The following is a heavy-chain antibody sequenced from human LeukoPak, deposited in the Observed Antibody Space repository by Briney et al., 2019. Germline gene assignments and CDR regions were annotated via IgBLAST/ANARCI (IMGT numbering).Heavy chain of an antibody. D-gene: IGHD3-10*01. CDR2: IKSDGSIT. J-gene: IGHJ4*02. Sequence: GGSLRLSCAASGFTFSSYSMNWVRQAPGKGLAWVSRIKSDGSITNYADSVKGRFTISRDNAKNTLYLQMNSLRADDTALYYCTRGLSGVASDYWGQGTLVTVSS. V-gene: IGHV3-74*01. CDR1: GFTFSSYS. CDR3: TRGLSGVASDY.